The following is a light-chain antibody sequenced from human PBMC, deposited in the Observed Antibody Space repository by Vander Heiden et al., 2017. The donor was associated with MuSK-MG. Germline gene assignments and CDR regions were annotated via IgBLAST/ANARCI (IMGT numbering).Light chain of an antibody. CDR2: DVS. J-gene: IGLJ2*01. Sequence: QSALTQHASVSGSPGQSITISCTGTSSYVGGYNYVSWYQQHPGTAPKLMIYDVSNRPSVVSNRFSGSKSGNTASLTISGLQAEDEADYYCSSYTSSSTLVVFGGGTKVTVL. CDR3: SSYTSSSTLVV. V-gene: IGLV2-14*03. CDR1: SSYVGGYNY.